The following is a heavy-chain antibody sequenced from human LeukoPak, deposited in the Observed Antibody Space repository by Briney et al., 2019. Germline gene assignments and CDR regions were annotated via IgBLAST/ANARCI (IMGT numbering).Heavy chain of an antibody. CDR3: AKESQTYYDIMTGYPNYYFDY. V-gene: IGHV3-23*01. J-gene: IGHJ4*02. CDR2: INGSGANT. Sequence: PGGSLRLSCAAPKFTFSTPAMSWIRQAPGKGLEWLSAINGSGANTYYVDSVKGRFNISRDNSKNTLYMEMSSLRSDDTAVYYCAKESQTYYDIMTGYPNYYFDYWGQGTLVTVSS. CDR1: KFTFSTPA. D-gene: IGHD3-9*01.